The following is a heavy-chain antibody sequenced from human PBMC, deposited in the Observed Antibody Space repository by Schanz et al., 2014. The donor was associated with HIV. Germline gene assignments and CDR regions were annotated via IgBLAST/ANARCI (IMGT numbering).Heavy chain of an antibody. V-gene: IGHV3-9*01. J-gene: IGHJ3*02. Sequence: VQLVDSGGGVVQPGRSLRLSCAASGFSFDDYAMHWVRQAPGKGLEWVSGISWNSGSIGYADSVKGRFTISRDNAKNSLYLQMNSLRAEDTALYYCAKDMGSGSYETFDIWGQGTMVTVSS. CDR1: GFSFDDYA. D-gene: IGHD1-26*01. CDR3: AKDMGSGSYETFDI. CDR2: ISWNSGSI.